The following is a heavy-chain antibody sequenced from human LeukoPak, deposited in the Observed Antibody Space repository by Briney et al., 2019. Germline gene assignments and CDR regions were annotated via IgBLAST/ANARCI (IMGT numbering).Heavy chain of an antibody. CDR3: ARGRWLVHGAFDI. CDR2: IIPIFGTT. V-gene: IGHV1-69*13. CDR1: GDTFSSYA. D-gene: IGHD6-19*01. Sequence: ASVKVSCKASGDTFSSYAISWVRQAPGQGLEWMGGIIPIFGTTNYAQKFQGRVTITADESTSTAYMELSSLRSEDTAVYYCARGRWLVHGAFDIWGQGTMVTVSS. J-gene: IGHJ3*02.